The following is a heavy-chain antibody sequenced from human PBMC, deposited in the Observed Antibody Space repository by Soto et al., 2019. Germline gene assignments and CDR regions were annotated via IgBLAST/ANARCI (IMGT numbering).Heavy chain of an antibody. CDR1: GYTFASYD. CDR3: AAGATRDAFDI. J-gene: IGHJ3*02. D-gene: IGHD1-26*01. Sequence: ASVKVSCKASGYTFASYDINWVRQATGQGLEWMGWMNPSSGNTGYAQKFQGRVTMTRNTSISTAYMELSSLRSEDTAVYYCAAGATRDAFDIWGQGTMVTVSS. V-gene: IGHV1-8*01. CDR2: MNPSSGNT.